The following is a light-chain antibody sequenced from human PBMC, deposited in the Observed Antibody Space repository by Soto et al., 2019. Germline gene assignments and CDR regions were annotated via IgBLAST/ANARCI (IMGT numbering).Light chain of an antibody. V-gene: IGKV1D-16*01. J-gene: IGKJ1*01. CDR1: QAVSTW. CDR3: QQYKSYPPT. CDR2: AAS. Sequence: DINMNQSPSTVSAYVRDIVTITFLASQAVSTWLAWYQQKPGDAPKLLIYAASTLQSGVPSRFSGSGSGTDFTLTIRNLQPDDFATFYCQQYKSYPPTFGQGTKVDIK.